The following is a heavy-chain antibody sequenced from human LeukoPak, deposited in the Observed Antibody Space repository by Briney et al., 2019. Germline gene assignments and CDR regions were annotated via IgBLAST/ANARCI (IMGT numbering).Heavy chain of an antibody. D-gene: IGHD3-10*01. CDR3: ARERGDNWFDP. J-gene: IGHJ5*02. Sequence: GGSVKVSCKASGYTFTGYYMHWVRQAPGQGLEWMGWINPNSGGTNYAQKFQGWVTMTRDTSISTAYMELSRLRSDDTAVYYCARERGDNWFDPWGQGTLVTVSS. V-gene: IGHV1-2*04. CDR2: INPNSGGT. CDR1: GYTFTGYY.